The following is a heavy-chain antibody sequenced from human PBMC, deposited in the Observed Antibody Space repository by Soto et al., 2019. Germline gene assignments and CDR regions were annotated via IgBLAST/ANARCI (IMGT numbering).Heavy chain of an antibody. Sequence: GGSLRLSWAASGFTFSSYIMNWVRQAPGKGLEWVSSISSSSSYIYYADSVKGRFTISRDNAKNSLYLQMNSLRAEDTAVYYCARATGDGYWGQGTLVTASS. J-gene: IGHJ4*02. CDR1: GFTFSSYI. CDR3: ARATGDGY. D-gene: IGHD7-27*01. CDR2: ISSSSSYI. V-gene: IGHV3-21*01.